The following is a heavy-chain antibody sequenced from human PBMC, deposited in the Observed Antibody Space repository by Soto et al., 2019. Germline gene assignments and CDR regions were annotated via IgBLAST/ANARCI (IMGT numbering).Heavy chain of an antibody. V-gene: IGHV1-18*01. D-gene: IGHD6-19*01. Sequence: QDQLVQSGAEVKKPGASVTVSCKASGYSFTNYGVTWVRQAPGQGLEWMGWISAFNGNKHYAQNLQGRGTMTTDASTSTAYMELRSLRSDDTAVYYCARDRGVAPPVAGNTHYYYYMDVWGKGITVTVSS. J-gene: IGHJ6*03. CDR3: ARDRGVAPPVAGNTHYYYYMDV. CDR1: GYSFTNYG. CDR2: ISAFNGNK.